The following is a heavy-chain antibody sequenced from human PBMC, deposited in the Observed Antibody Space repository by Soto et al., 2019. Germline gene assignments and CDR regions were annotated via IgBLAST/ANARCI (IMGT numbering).Heavy chain of an antibody. V-gene: IGHV5-10-1*01. CDR3: ARVRRYWDWLSHHSIWFDP. CDR1: GYSFTSYW. Sequence: PGESVKISCKGSGYSFTSYWISWVRQMPGKGLEWMGRIDPSDSYTNYSPSFQGHVTISADKSISTAYLQWSSLKASDTAMYYCARVRRYWDWLSHHSIWFDPGGQGTLVNV. CDR2: IDPSDSYT. D-gene: IGHD3-9*01. J-gene: IGHJ5*02.